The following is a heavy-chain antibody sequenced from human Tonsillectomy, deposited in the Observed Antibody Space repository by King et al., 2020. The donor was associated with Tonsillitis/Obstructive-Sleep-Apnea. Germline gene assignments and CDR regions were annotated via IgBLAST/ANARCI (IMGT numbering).Heavy chain of an antibody. CDR3: AKVYGGDSGYDFLVHY. CDR1: GFTLSTYG. CDR2: ISYDGRNN. Sequence: VQLVESGGGVVQPGTSLRLSCAASGFTLSTYGMHWVRQATAKGLEWVAVISYDGRNNYYADSVKGRFTISRDNSKNTLFLQMNSLRADDTAVYYCAKVYGGDSGYDFLVHYWGQGTLVTVSS. J-gene: IGHJ4*02. V-gene: IGHV3-30*18. D-gene: IGHD5-12*01.